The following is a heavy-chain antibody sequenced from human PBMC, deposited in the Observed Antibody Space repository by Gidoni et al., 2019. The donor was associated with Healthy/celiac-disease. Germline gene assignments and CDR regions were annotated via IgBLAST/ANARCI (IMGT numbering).Heavy chain of an antibody. CDR1: GYTFTGYY. CDR3: ARSEAVAGTSYYYYGMDV. V-gene: IGHV1-2*02. D-gene: IGHD6-19*01. CDR2: INPNSGGT. J-gene: IGHJ6*02. Sequence: QVQLVQSGAEVKKPGASVKVSCKASGYTFTGYYMHWVRQAPGQGLEWMGWINPNSGGTNYAQKFQGRVTMTRDTSISTAYMELSRLRSDDTAVYYCARSEAVAGTSYYYYGMDVWGQGTTVTVSS.